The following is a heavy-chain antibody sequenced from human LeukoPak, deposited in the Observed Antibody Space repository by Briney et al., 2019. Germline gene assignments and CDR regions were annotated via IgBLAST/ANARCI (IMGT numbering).Heavy chain of an antibody. CDR2: IGSGGNYK. V-gene: IGHV3-21*06. CDR1: GFTFSSYA. J-gene: IGHJ4*02. Sequence: GESLRLSCATSGFTFSSYAMDWVRQAPGKGLEWVSSIGSGGNYKYYGDSVWGRFTVSRDDAKNSLYLEMNSLRAEDTAVYYCARDTRQTSVTNFDSWGQGTLVIVS. D-gene: IGHD4-17*01. CDR3: ARDTRQTSVTNFDS.